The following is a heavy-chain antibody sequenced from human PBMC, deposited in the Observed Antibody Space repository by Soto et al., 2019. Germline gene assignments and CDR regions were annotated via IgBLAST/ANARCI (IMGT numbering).Heavy chain of an antibody. CDR3: AAGAYSGSYYYYYGMDV. CDR1: GFTFTSSA. D-gene: IGHD1-26*01. Sequence: VASVKVSCKASGFTFTSSAVQWVRQARGQRLEWIGWIVVGSGNTNYAQKFQERVTITRDMSTSTAYMELSSLRSEDTAVYYCAAGAYSGSYYYYYGMDVWGQGTTVTVSS. J-gene: IGHJ6*02. V-gene: IGHV1-58*01. CDR2: IVVGSGNT.